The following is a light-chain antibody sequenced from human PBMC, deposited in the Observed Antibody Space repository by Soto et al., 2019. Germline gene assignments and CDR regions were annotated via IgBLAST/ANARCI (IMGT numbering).Light chain of an antibody. CDR1: QNINNY. J-gene: IGKJ5*01. Sequence: EIQRTQSPSSLSASVGDRVTITCQASQNINNYLNWYQQKPGRAPKLLIYDASNLEAGVPSRFRGSGSGTDFTFTISRMKPEDIATYYCQQYENIPTFGQGTRLEIK. CDR3: QQYENIPT. CDR2: DAS. V-gene: IGKV1-33*01.